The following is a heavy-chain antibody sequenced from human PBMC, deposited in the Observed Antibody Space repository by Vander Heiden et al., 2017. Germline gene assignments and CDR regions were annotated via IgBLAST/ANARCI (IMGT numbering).Heavy chain of an antibody. D-gene: IGHD6-13*01. CDR3: VRARGGTIASPIDP. CDR2: VDYSRKT. V-gene: IGHV4-39*02. J-gene: IGHJ5*02. Sequence: QLQLQESRPGLVKPSATLSLTCIVSGSSIRTGEYYWGWGRKPPGKGREWSGKVDYSRKTYDNPSSKSGVTIYRDTSKNQFSLNLNAVTAADTAEYYCVRARGGTIASPIDPWGQGTLVTVSS. CDR1: GSSIRTGEYY.